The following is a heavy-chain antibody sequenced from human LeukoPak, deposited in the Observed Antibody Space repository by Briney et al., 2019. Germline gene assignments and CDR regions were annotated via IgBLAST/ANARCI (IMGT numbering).Heavy chain of an antibody. V-gene: IGHV3-9*01. CDR3: AKDLNPHYYDSSGYPDY. CDR1: GFTFDDYA. J-gene: IGHJ4*02. D-gene: IGHD3-22*01. Sequence: SLRLSCAASGFTFDDYAMHWVRQAPGKGLEWVSGISWNSGSIGYADSVKGRFTISRDNAKNSLYLQMNSLRAEDTALYYCAKDLNPHYYDSSGYPDYWGQGTLVTVSS. CDR2: ISWNSGSI.